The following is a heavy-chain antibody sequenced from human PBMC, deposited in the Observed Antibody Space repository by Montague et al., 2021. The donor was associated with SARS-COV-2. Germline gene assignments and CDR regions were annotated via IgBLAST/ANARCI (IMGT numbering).Heavy chain of an antibody. Sequence: SETLSLTCTVAGGSIDSFYWSWIRRPPGKGLEWIGCIFHSGRTYXNPSLKSRVSMSVDTSKNQVSLRLSSLTAADTAVYYRARGGYYDNTGYYSDYYYNMDVWGQGTTVTVSS. CDR2: IFHSGRT. D-gene: IGHD3-22*01. V-gene: IGHV4-59*01. CDR3: ARGGYYDNTGYYSDYYYNMDV. CDR1: GGSIDSFY. J-gene: IGHJ6*02.